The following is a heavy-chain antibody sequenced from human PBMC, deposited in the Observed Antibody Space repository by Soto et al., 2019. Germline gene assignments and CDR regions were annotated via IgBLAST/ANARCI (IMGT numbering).Heavy chain of an antibody. CDR2: ITGGGTDT. V-gene: IGHV3-23*01. D-gene: IGHD2-8*02. CDR1: GFTFSTYA. CDR3: AKGSRGHCTGVTCYPFDY. Sequence: LRLSCAASGFTFSTYAMNWVRQAPGKRLEWVSSITGGGTDTYYADSVKGRFTISRDNSKNTQYLQMSSLRAEDTAVYYCAKGSRGHCTGVTCYPFDYWGQGTLVTVSS. J-gene: IGHJ4*02.